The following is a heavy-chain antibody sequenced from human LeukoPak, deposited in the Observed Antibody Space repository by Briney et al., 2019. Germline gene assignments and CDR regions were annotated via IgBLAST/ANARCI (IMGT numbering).Heavy chain of an antibody. Sequence: GGSLRLSCAASEFTFSSYSMNWVRQAPGKGLEWVSYITNSGNSKSYADSVKGRFTISRDNAKNSLYLQMNSLRAEDTAVYYCARDRSTVVTSDFDYWGQGTLVTVSS. CDR2: ITNSGNSK. V-gene: IGHV3-48*04. CDR3: ARDRSTVVTSDFDY. D-gene: IGHD4-23*01. J-gene: IGHJ4*02. CDR1: EFTFSSYS.